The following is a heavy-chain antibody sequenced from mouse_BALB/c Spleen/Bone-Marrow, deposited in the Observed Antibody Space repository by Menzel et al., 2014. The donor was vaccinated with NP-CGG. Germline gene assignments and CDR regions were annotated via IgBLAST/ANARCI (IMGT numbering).Heavy chain of an antibody. J-gene: IGHJ2*01. CDR3: ARDGYGKRNYFDY. V-gene: IGHV1-82*01. D-gene: IGHD2-1*01. CDR2: IYPGDGDT. CDR1: GYAFSSSW. Sequence: VQLQQSGPELVKPGASVKISCKASGYAFSSSWMNWVKQRPGQGLEWIGRIYPGDGDTNYNGKFKGKATLTADKSSSTAYMQLSSLTSVDSAVYFCARDGYGKRNYFDYCGQGTTLTVSS.